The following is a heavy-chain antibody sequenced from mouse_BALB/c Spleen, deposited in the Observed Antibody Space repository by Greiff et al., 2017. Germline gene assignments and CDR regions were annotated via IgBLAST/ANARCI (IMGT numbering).Heavy chain of an antibody. CDR1: GFSLTSYG. D-gene: IGHD1-1*01. V-gene: IGHV2-9*02. CDR3: ARDRDYYGSRVYAMDY. J-gene: IGHJ4*01. CDR2: IWAGGST. Sequence: VQLKESGPGLVAPSQSLSITCTVSGFSLTSYGVHWVRQPPGKGLEWLGVIWAGGSTNYNSALMSRLSISKDNSKSQVFLKMNSLQTDDTAMYYCARDRDYYGSRVYAMDYWGQGTSVTVSS.